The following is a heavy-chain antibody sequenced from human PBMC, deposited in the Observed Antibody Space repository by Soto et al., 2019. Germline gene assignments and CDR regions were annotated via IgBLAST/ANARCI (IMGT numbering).Heavy chain of an antibody. J-gene: IGHJ3*01. CDR3: ARDMLSVGPRANEALDV. Sequence: VQLVQSGAEVRKPXASVNXSCXXSGXTFXDXLXXXVRXXXXQSLERNGWLNPDNGTTKYSQTFQGRVTLSRHSSASIAYVEVTDLTSDDTTVYYCARDMLSVGPRANEALDVCGQGTMVTVSS. CDR1: GXTFXDXL. V-gene: IGHV1-3*01. D-gene: IGHD2-8*01. CDR2: LNPDNGTT.